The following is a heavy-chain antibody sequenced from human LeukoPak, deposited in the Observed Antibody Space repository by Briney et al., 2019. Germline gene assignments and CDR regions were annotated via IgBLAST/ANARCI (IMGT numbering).Heavy chain of an antibody. CDR3: SRASWMADAESVS. CDR1: GFILSSYA. D-gene: IGHD5-24*01. Sequence: GGSLRLSCAASGFILSSYAMSWVRQAPARGLEWVSRLRGNGDTFYAASVKGGLTLSRDDSRNTLYLQLSGLRVEDTAIDYCSRASWMADAESVSWGQGTLVTVSS. CDR2: LRGNGDT. J-gene: IGHJ5*02. V-gene: IGHV3-23*01.